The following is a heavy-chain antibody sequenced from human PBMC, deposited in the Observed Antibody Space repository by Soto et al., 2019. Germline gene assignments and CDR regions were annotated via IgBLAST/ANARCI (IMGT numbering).Heavy chain of an antibody. V-gene: IGHV1-3*04. J-gene: IGHJ6*02. Sequence: ASVKVSCKASGYAFSSYAMHWVRQAPGQGLEWMGWINIGSGNTEYSQNFQDRITITRDTSASTVYMELSSLRSEDTAVYYCARDGGDCGYRLIYYNYIGLDVWGQGTTVTVSS. CDR2: INIGSGNT. CDR1: GYAFSSYA. CDR3: ARDGGDCGYRLIYYNYIGLDV. D-gene: IGHD2-21*02.